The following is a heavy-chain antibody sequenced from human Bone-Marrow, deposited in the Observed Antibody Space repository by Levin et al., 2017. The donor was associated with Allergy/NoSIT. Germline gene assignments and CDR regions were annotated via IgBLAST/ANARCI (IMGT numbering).Heavy chain of an antibody. CDR2: IYHSGNT. Sequence: SQTLSLTCVVSGYSISSNCYWGWIRQPPGKGLEWIGNIYHSGNTFYNPSLRSRVTISVDTSRNQFSLKLNSVTAADTAVYYCARDCGDLIENWFDSWGQGTLVTVSS. V-gene: IGHV4-38-2*02. CDR1: GYSISSNCY. J-gene: IGHJ5*01. CDR3: ARDCGDLIENWFDS. D-gene: IGHD3-22*01.